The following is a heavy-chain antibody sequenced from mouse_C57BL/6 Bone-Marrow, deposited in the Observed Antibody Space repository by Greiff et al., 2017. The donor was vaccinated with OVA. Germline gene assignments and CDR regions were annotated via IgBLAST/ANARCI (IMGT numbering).Heavy chain of an antibody. CDR2: IDPENGDT. Sequence: VQLKESGAELVRPGASVKLSCTASGFNIKDDYMHWVKQRPEQGLEWIGWIDPENGDTESASKFQGKATITADTSSNTAYLQLSSLTSEDTAVYYCTAHYDGYPAWFAYWGQGTLVTVSA. V-gene: IGHV14-4*01. CDR1: GFNIKDDY. D-gene: IGHD2-3*01. CDR3: TAHYDGYPAWFAY. J-gene: IGHJ3*01.